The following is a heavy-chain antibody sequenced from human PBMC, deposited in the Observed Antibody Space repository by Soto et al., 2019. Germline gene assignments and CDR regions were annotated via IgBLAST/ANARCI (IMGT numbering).Heavy chain of an antibody. CDR2: MHHSGTT. CDR3: ARQGFGATHGLVDV. Sequence: SETLSLTCAVSGGSVSSTNWWTWVRQSPGKGLEWIGYMHHSGTTSYNPSLRSRVTISVDTSNNQFSLKMTSVTVADTALYYCARQGFGATHGLVDVWGQGTTVTVSS. D-gene: IGHD3-10*01. CDR1: GGSVSSTNW. V-gene: IGHV4-4*02. J-gene: IGHJ6*02.